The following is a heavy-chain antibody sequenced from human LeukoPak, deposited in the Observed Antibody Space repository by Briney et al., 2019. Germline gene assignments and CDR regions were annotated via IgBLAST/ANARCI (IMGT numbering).Heavy chain of an antibody. J-gene: IGHJ4*02. CDR1: GFTFSSYA. Sequence: GGSLRLSCAASGFTFSSYAMSWVRQAPGKGLEWVSAISGSGGSTYYADSVRGRFTISRDNSKNTLYLQMNSLRAEDTAVYYCAKVRVGATTEPDYWGQGTLVTVSS. CDR3: AKVRVGATTEPDY. V-gene: IGHV3-23*01. D-gene: IGHD1-26*01. CDR2: ISGSGGST.